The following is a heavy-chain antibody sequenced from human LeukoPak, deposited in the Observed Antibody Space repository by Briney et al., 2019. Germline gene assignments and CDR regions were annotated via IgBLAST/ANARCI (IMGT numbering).Heavy chain of an antibody. Sequence: GGSLGLSCAASGFTFSSYWMHWVRQAPGKGLVWVSRINSDGSSTSYADSVKGRFTISRDNAKNTLYLQMNSLRAEDTAVYYCAREVYSSGWLIGRNWFDPWGQGTLVTVSS. V-gene: IGHV3-74*01. J-gene: IGHJ5*02. CDR3: AREVYSSGWLIGRNWFDP. CDR1: GFTFSSYW. D-gene: IGHD6-19*01. CDR2: INSDGSST.